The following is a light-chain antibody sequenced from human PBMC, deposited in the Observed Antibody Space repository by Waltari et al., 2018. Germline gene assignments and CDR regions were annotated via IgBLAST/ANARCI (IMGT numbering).Light chain of an antibody. J-gene: IGLJ3*02. CDR1: SNNVGSYDL. CDR3: CSYAASAPTLV. CDR2: EVI. Sequence: QSALTQPASVSGSPGQSSTISCTGTSNNVGSYDLVSWYQFRPGEVPKLLFYEVIKRSSWVSDRFSGSKSDNTASLTISRLQAEDEAAYYCCSYAASAPTLVFGGGTNLTVL. V-gene: IGLV2-23*02.